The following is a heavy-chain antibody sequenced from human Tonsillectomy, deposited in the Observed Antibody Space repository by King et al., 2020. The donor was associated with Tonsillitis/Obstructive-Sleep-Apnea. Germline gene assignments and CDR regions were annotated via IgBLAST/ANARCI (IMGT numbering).Heavy chain of an antibody. CDR2: IIPILGIA. Sequence: QLVQSGAEVKKPGSSVKVSCKASGGTFSSYAISWVRQAPGQGLEWMGRIIPILGIANYAQKFQGRVTITADKSTSTAYMELSSLRSEDTAVYYCARGGYCSSTSCYSRYYMDVWGKGTTVTVSS. D-gene: IGHD2-2*01. CDR1: GGTFSSYA. V-gene: IGHV1-69*04. CDR3: ARGGYCSSTSCYSRYYMDV. J-gene: IGHJ6*03.